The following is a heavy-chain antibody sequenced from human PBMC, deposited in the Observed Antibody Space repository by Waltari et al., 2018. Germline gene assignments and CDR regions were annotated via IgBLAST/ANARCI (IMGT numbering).Heavy chain of an antibody. CDR2: ISSSGSTI. V-gene: IGHV3-48*03. D-gene: IGHD3-3*01. J-gene: IGHJ4*02. CDR3: ARGTYYDSPFFDY. CDR1: GFTFSSSE. Sequence: EVQLVESGGGLVQPGGSLRLSCAASGFTFSSSEMNWVRQAPGKGLEWVSYISSSGSTIYYADSVKGRFTISRDNAKNSLYLQMNSLRAEDTAVYYCARGTYYDSPFFDYWGQGTLVTVSS.